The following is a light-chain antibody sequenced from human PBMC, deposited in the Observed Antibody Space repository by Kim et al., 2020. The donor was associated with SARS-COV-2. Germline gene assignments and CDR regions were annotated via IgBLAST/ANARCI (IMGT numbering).Light chain of an antibody. CDR1: KLGDKY. J-gene: IGLJ2*01. CDR3: QAWDSSTVV. Sequence: VAPGQTASITFSGDKLGDKYACWYQQKPGQSPVLVIYQDTKRPSGIPERFSGSNSGNTATLTISGTQAMDEADYYCQAWDSSTVVFGGGTKVTVL. CDR2: QDT. V-gene: IGLV3-1*01.